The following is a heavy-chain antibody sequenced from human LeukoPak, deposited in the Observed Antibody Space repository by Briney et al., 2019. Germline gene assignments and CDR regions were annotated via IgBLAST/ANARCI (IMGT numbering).Heavy chain of an antibody. CDR3: ARDIVYYYDSSGYSSWAFDI. J-gene: IGHJ3*02. CDR1: GYTFTGYY. V-gene: IGHV1-2*02. Sequence: VASVKVSCKASGYTFTGYYMHWVRQAPGQGLEWMGWINPNSGGTNYAQKFQGRVTMTRDTSISTAYMELSRLRSDDTAVYYCARDIVYYYDSSGYSSWAFDIWGQGTMVTVSS. D-gene: IGHD3-22*01. CDR2: INPNSGGT.